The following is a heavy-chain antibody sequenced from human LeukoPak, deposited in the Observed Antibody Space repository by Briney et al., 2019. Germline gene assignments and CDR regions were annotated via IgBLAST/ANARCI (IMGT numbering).Heavy chain of an antibody. CDR3: ARLTYDSSGYFDY. J-gene: IGHJ4*02. CDR2: ISSSRTYT. V-gene: IGHV3-11*03. D-gene: IGHD3-22*01. Sequence: GGSLRLSCAASGFTFSNAWMGWVRQAPGKGLEWVSYISSSRTYTNYADSVKGRFTISRDNAKNSLYLQMNSLRAEDTAVYYCARLTYDSSGYFDYWGQGTLVTVSS. CDR1: GFTFSNAW.